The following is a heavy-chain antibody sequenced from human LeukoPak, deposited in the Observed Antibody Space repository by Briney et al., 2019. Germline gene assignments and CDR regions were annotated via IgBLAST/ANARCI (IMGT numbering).Heavy chain of an antibody. CDR2: ISYDGSNK. Sequence: GRSLRLSCAASGFTFSSYGMHWVRQAPGKGLEWVAVISYDGSNKYYADSVKGRFTTSRDNSKNTLYLQMNSLRAEDTAVYYCAKDLYLTGYSFDYWGQGTLVTVSS. D-gene: IGHD3-9*01. V-gene: IGHV3-30*18. CDR3: AKDLYLTGYSFDY. J-gene: IGHJ4*02. CDR1: GFTFSSYG.